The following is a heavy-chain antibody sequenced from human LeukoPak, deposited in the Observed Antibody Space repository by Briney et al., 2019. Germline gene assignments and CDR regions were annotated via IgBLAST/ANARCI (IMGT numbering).Heavy chain of an antibody. J-gene: IGHJ5*02. D-gene: IGHD5-18*01. Sequence: GESLKISCKGSGYSFTSYWIGWVRQTPGKGLEWMGVIYHGDSRTRYNPSFEGQVTISADKSINTAYLQWSSLKASDTAMYYCACREFYSPWPGPWGQGTLVTVSS. CDR2: IYHGDSRT. CDR3: ACREFYSPWPGP. CDR1: GYSFTSYW. V-gene: IGHV5-51*01.